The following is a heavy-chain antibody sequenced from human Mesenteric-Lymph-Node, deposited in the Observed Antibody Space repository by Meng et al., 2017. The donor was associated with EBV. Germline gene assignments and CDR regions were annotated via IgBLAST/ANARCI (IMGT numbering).Heavy chain of an antibody. CDR2: IHYSGNT. D-gene: IGHD3-9*01. J-gene: IGHJ4*02. CDR1: GGSLSSSSYY. V-gene: IGHV4-39*01. Sequence: LQLQESGPGMVKPSETLSLTGSVSGGSLSSSSYYWAWIRQPPGKGLEWIGTIHYSGNTFYNPSLESRITISVDTSTNQFSLNLRSVSAPDTAVYYCARLYDNYVDYWGRGSLVTVSS. CDR3: ARLYDNYVDY.